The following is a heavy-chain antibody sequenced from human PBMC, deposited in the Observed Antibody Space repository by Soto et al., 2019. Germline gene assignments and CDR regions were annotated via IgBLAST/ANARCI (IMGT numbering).Heavy chain of an antibody. J-gene: IGHJ4*02. CDR2: ISYDGSNK. Sequence: QVQLVESGGGVVQPGRSLRLSCAASGFTFSSSGMHWVRQAPGKGLEWVAVISYDGSNKYYADSVKGRFTISRDNSKNTLYLQMNSLRAEDTAVYYCAKGWDRGVYNYGSDYWGQGTLVTVSS. D-gene: IGHD5-18*01. V-gene: IGHV3-30*18. CDR1: GFTFSSSG. CDR3: AKGWDRGVYNYGSDY.